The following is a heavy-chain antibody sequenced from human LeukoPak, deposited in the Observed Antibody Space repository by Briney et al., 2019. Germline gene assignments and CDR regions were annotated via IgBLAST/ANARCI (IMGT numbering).Heavy chain of an antibody. CDR2: IIPIFGTA. D-gene: IGHD6-6*01. J-gene: IGHJ6*02. V-gene: IGHV1-69*13. CDR3: ARHEQIAARPSFYYYYGMDV. CDR1: GGTFSSYA. Sequence: ASVKVSCKASGGTFSSYAISWVRQAPGQGLEWMGGIIPIFGTANYAQKFQGRVTITADESTSTAYMELSSLRSEDTAVYYCARHEQIAARPSFYYYYGMDVWGQGTTVTVSS.